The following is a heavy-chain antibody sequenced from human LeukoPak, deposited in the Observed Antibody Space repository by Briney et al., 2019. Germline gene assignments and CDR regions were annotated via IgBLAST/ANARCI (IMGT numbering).Heavy chain of an antibody. J-gene: IGHJ6*03. CDR2: INPNSGGT. CDR1: GYTFTGYY. Sequence: GASVKVSCKASGYTFTGYYMHWVRQAPGQGLEWMGWINPNSGGTNYAQKFQGRVTMTRHTSITTAYMELSRLRCDDTAVYYCARDPATVAAFYYYYYMDVWGKGTTVTVSS. D-gene: IGHD4-23*01. CDR3: ARDPATVAAFYYYYYMDV. V-gene: IGHV1-2*02.